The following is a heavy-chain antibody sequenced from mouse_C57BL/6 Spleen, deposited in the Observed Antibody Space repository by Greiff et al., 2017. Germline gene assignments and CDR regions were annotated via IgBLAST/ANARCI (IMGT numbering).Heavy chain of an antibody. CDR3: ARNYVYTTAWFAY. J-gene: IGHJ3*01. Sequence: QVQLQQPGAELVKPGASVKMSCKASGYTFTSYWITWVKQRPGQGLEWIGDIYPGSGSTNYNEKFKSKATLTVDTSSSTAYMQLSSLTSEDSAVYYCARNYVYTTAWFAYWGQGTLVTVSA. V-gene: IGHV1-55*01. D-gene: IGHD2-2*01. CDR2: IYPGSGST. CDR1: GYTFTSYW.